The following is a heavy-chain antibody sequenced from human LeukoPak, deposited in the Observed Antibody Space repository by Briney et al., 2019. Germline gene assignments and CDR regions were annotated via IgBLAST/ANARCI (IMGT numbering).Heavy chain of an antibody. CDR2: MNPNSGNT. V-gene: IGHV1-8*01. CDR3: ARSIAARRRFYYYYMDV. CDR1: GYTFTSYD. Sequence: ASVKVSCKASGYTFTSYDINWVRQATGQGLEWMGWMNPNSGNTGYAQKFQGGVTMTRNTSISTAYMELSSLRSEDTAVYYCARSIAARRRFYYYYMDVWGKGTTVTVSS. J-gene: IGHJ6*03. D-gene: IGHD6-6*01.